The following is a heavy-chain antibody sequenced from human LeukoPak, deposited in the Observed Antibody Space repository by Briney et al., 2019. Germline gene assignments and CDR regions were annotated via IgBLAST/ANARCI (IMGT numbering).Heavy chain of an antibody. J-gene: IGHJ4*02. Sequence: ASVKDSCKASGYTFTSYALSGVRQAPSEELEWRGWIRAYNVDTIYAHKLQGRVTMTTDTSTSTAYMELRSLRSDDTAVYYCARDIKVAVDYWGQGTLVTVSS. CDR3: ARDIKVAVDY. CDR1: GYTFTSYA. CDR2: IRAYNVDT. V-gene: IGHV1-18*01.